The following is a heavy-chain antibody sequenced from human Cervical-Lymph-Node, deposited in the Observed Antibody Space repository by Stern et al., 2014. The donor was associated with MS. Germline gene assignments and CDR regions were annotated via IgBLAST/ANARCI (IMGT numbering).Heavy chain of an antibody. CDR2: IDWDGDK. Sequence: ESGPALVKPTQTLTLTCSFSGFSLTTTGMCVTWIRQTPGKALEWLALIDWDGDKYYSPSLKTRLTISRDSAKNQVVLTMTNLDPVDTATYYCARINMPPVGTGVDYWGQGTLVTVSS. D-gene: IGHD1-1*01. CDR3: ARINMPPVGTGVDY. CDR1: GFSLTTTGMC. V-gene: IGHV2-70*13. J-gene: IGHJ4*02.